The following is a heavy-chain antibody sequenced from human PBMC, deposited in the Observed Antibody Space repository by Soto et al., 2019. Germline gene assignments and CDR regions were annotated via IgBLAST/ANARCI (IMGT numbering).Heavy chain of an antibody. CDR3: ARHLGKYYYDSSGYYAVGAFDI. V-gene: IGHV5-51*01. CDR2: IYPGDSDT. CDR1: GYSFTSYW. J-gene: IGHJ3*02. D-gene: IGHD3-22*01. Sequence: GESLKISCKGSGYSFTSYWIGWVRQMPGKGLEWMGIIYPGDSDTRYSPSFQGQVTISADKSISTAYLQWSSLKASDTAMYYCARHLGKYYYDSSGYYAVGAFDIWGQGTMVTVSS.